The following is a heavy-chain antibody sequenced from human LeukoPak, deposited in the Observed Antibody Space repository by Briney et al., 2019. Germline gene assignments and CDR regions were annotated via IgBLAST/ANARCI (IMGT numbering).Heavy chain of an antibody. CDR2: INGDGIST. D-gene: IGHD3-22*01. Sequence: GGSLRLSCAASGLTINKYWMHWVRQAPGKGLVWVSVINGDGISTTYADSVKGRFTISRDNAKNTLYLQMNSLKVEDTAVYYCVIFRSYYDSNGRNHWGQGTLVTVST. CDR3: VIFRSYYDSNGRNH. V-gene: IGHV3-74*01. J-gene: IGHJ4*02. CDR1: GLTINKYW.